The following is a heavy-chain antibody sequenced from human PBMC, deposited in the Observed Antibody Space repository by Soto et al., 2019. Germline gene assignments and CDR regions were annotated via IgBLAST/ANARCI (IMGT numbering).Heavy chain of an antibody. CDR1: GFTFSSYG. CDR2: ISYDGSNK. CDR3: AREGNWFDP. Sequence: SLRLSCAASGFTFSSYGMHWVRQAPGKGLEWVAVISYDGSNKYYADSVKGRFTISRDNSKNTLYLQMNSLRAEDTAVYYCAREGNWFDPWGQGTLVTVSS. J-gene: IGHJ5*02. V-gene: IGHV3-30*03.